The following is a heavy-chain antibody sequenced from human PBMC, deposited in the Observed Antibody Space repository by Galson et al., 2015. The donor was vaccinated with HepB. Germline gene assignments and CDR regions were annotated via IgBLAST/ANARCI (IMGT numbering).Heavy chain of an antibody. CDR1: GFTFSNYA. J-gene: IGHJ4*02. V-gene: IGHV3-30-3*01. Sequence: SLRLSCAASGFTFSNYAMHWVRQAPGKGLEWVAVISYDGSNKYYADSVKRRFTITRDNSKNTLYLQMNSLRAEDTAVYYCARDLWGTYVFVLGTLDYWGQGTLVTVSS. CDR3: ARDLWGTYVFVLGTLDY. CDR2: ISYDGSNK. D-gene: IGHD3-16*01.